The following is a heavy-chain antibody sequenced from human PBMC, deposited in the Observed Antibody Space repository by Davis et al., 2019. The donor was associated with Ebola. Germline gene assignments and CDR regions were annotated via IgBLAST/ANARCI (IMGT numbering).Heavy chain of an antibody. CDR3: VKGIVGTAKVY. CDR2: IRSDGINT. V-gene: IGHV3-64D*08. D-gene: IGHD1-26*01. Sequence: GGSLRLSCAASGFTFSSYGMHWVRQAPGKGLECVSAIRSDGINTYYADSVKGRFTISRDNSKNILYLQMSSLRAEDTAVYYCVKGIVGTAKVYWGQGTLVTVSS. J-gene: IGHJ4*02. CDR1: GFTFSSYG.